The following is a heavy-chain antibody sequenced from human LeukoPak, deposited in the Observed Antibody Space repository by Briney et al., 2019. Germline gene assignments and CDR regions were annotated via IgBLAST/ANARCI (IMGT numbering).Heavy chain of an antibody. V-gene: IGHV1-69*13. Sequence: SVKVSCKASGGNFSSYAISWVRQAPGQGLEWMGGIIPIFGTANYAQKFQGRVTITADESTSTAYMELSSLRSEDTAVYYCASQPQRRWYYYGMDVWGKGTTVTVSS. CDR1: GGNFSSYA. CDR3: ASQPQRRWYYYGMDV. D-gene: IGHD6-25*01. CDR2: IIPIFGTA. J-gene: IGHJ6*04.